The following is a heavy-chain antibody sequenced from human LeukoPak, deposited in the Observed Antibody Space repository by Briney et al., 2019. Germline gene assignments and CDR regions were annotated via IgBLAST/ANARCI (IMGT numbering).Heavy chain of an antibody. D-gene: IGHD3-16*01. CDR2: IYYSGST. V-gene: IGHV4-61*01. Sequence: SEPLSLTCTVSGGSVSSGSYYWSWIRQPPGKGLEWIGCIYYSGSTNYNPSLKIRDPISAYTSKNQFSLKLRSVTAPDRALYYGAREGDRINAFDIWGQGTMVTVSS. J-gene: IGHJ3*02. CDR1: GGSVSSGSYY. CDR3: AREGDRINAFDI.